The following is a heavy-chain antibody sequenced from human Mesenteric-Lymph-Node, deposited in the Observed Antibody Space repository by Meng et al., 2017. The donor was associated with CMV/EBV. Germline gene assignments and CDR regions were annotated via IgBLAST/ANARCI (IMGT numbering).Heavy chain of an antibody. CDR1: GGSFSGYY. CDR2: IKQDGSED. Sequence: ETLSLTCAVYGGSFSGYYWSWIRQPPGKGLEWVANIKQDGSEDYYVDSVRGRFTISRDNAKNSLYLQMNSLRADDTAVYYCARGRIAWHQLVNSHGDNYYYYGMDVWGQGTTVTVSS. J-gene: IGHJ6*02. CDR3: ARGRIAWHQLVNSHGDNYYYYGMDV. V-gene: IGHV3-7*01. D-gene: IGHD7-27*01.